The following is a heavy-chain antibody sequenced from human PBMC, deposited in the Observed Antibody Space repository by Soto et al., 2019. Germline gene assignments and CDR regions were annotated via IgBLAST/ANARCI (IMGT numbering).Heavy chain of an antibody. D-gene: IGHD1-26*01. CDR3: ATGTSICSAGATTYAAFDI. J-gene: IGHJ3*02. V-gene: IGHV3-30-3*01. Sequence: GGSLRLSCAASGFTLSSYAMHWVRQAAGKGREWVAVISYDGSNKYYADSVKGRLTISRDNSKNTLCLQMNSLRAEDTAVYYCATGTSICSAGATTYAAFDIWGQGTMVTVSS. CDR1: GFTLSSYA. CDR2: ISYDGSNK.